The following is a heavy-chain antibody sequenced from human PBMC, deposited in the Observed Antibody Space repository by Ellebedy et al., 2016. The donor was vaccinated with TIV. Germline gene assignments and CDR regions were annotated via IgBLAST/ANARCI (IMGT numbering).Heavy chain of an antibody. CDR1: GGSISSGGYY. V-gene: IGHV4-31*03. J-gene: IGHJ5*02. CDR3: ARVLSHCSSTSCYYIWFDP. CDR2: IYYSGST. D-gene: IGHD2-2*01. Sequence: LRLSXTVSGGSISSGGYYWSWIRQHPGKGLGWIGYIYYSGSTYYNPSLKSRVTISVDTSKNQFSLKLSSVTAADTAVYYCARVLSHCSSTSCYYIWFDPWGQGTLVTVSS.